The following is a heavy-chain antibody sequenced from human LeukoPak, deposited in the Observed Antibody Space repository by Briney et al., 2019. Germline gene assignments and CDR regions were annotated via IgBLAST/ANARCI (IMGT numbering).Heavy chain of an antibody. CDR2: IYSGGST. CDR1: GFTVSSNY. D-gene: IGHD6-13*01. J-gene: IGHJ4*02. CDR3: ASSGGSSSWHYYFDY. V-gene: IGHV3-53*01. Sequence: PGGSLRLSCAASGFTVSSNYMSWVRQAPGKGLEWVSVIYSGGSTYYADSVKGRFTISRDNSKNTLYLQMNSLRAEDTAVYYCASSGGSSSWHYYFDYWGQGTLVTVSS.